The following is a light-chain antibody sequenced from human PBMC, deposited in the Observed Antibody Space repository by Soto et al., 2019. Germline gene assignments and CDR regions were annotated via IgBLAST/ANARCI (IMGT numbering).Light chain of an antibody. Sequence: DIQLTQSASSLSASVGDRVTITCQASQVITNYLNWYQQKPGRAPKLLIYDISTLEIGVPSRFGGSGSGTHFTFTTTGLQPEDIATYYCQQFENLPYTFGQGTKLEI. J-gene: IGKJ2*01. V-gene: IGKV1-33*01. CDR2: DIS. CDR3: QQFENLPYT. CDR1: QVITNY.